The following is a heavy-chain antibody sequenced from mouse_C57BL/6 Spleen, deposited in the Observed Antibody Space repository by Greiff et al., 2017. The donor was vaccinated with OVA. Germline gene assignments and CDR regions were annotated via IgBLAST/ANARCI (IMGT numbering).Heavy chain of an antibody. Sequence: EVKLMESGGGLVKPGGSLKLSCAASGFTFSSYAMSWVRQTPEKRLEWVATISAGGSYTNYPDNVKGRFTISRDNAKNNLYLQMSHLKSEDTAMYYCARDYYGTPAWFAYWGQGTLVTVSA. V-gene: IGHV5-4*01. CDR3: ARDYYGTPAWFAY. J-gene: IGHJ3*01. CDR2: ISAGGSYT. CDR1: GFTFSSYA. D-gene: IGHD1-1*01.